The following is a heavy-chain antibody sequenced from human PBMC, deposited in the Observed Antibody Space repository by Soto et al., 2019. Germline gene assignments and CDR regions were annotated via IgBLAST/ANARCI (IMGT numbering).Heavy chain of an antibody. CDR2: ISYDGDT. Sequence: KTSETLSLTCTVSGGSISSSRSYWGWIRLPPGKGLEWIATISYDGDTYHNPSLKSRVTISADTSKNQFSLRLSSVTAADTAVYYCARHLRDTYYYGFDVWGQGTTVTVS. CDR3: ARHLRDTYYYGFDV. CDR1: GGSISSSRSY. J-gene: IGHJ6*02. D-gene: IGHD5-18*01. V-gene: IGHV4-39*01.